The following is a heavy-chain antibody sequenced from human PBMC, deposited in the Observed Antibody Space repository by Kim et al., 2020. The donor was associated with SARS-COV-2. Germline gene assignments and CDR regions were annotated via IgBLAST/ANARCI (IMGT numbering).Heavy chain of an antibody. Sequence: GGSLRLSCAASGFSFSSYAMNWVRQAPGKGLEWVSSISGPGDSTYYTDSVRGRFTISRDNSKDTVFMEINSLRAEDTAIYYCAKGGSYCSTGSCYGPNWFDLWGQGILVTVSS. CDR2: ISGPGDST. V-gene: IGHV3-23*01. D-gene: IGHD2-2*01. J-gene: IGHJ5*02. CDR1: GFSFSSYA. CDR3: AKGGSYCSTGSCYGPNWFDL.